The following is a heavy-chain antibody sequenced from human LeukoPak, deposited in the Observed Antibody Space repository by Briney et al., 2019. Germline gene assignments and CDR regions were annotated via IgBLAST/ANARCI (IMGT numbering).Heavy chain of an antibody. CDR2: ISYEGSNK. V-gene: IGHV3-30*18. J-gene: IGHJ4*02. CDR3: AKDLGYSYGYLDY. D-gene: IGHD5-18*01. Sequence: SGGSLRLSCAASGFTFSSHGMHWVRQAPGKGLEWVAVISYEGSNKYYADSVKGRFTIARDKSKDTLYLQMNSLRAEDTAVYYCAKDLGYSYGYLDYWGQGTLVTVSS. CDR1: GFTFSSHG.